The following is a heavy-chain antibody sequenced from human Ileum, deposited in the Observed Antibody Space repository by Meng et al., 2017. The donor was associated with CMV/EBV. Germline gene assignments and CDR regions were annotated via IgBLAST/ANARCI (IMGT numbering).Heavy chain of an antibody. V-gene: IGHV3-7*01. J-gene: IGHJ5*02. Sequence: GESLKISCAASGFTFSSYWMSWVRQAPGKGLEWVANIKQDGSEKYYVDSVKGRFTISRDNAKNSLYLQMNSLRAEDTAVYYCARSGSPPNGLFPEQGFDPWGQGTLVTVSS. CDR1: GFTFSSYW. CDR3: ARSGSPPNGLFPEQGFDP. CDR2: IKQDGSEK. D-gene: IGHD2-8*01.